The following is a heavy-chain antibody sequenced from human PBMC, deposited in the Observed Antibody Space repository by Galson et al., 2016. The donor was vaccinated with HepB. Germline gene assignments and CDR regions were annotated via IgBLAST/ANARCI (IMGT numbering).Heavy chain of an antibody. CDR1: GGTLSTHA. V-gene: IGHV1-69*05. Sequence: SVKVSCKASGGTLSTHAFIWVRQAPGQGLEWMGGIIPNLGTATVARMYQGRFTISRDDSKNSLYLQMNSLKSEDMAVYYCVRVGRGSYFDYWGQGTLVTVSS. CDR2: IIPNLGTA. D-gene: IGHD5-12*01. J-gene: IGHJ4*02. CDR3: VRVGRGSYFDY.